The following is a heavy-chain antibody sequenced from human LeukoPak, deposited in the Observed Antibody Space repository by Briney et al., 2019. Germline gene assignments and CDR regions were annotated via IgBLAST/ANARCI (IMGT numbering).Heavy chain of an antibody. J-gene: IGHJ3*02. D-gene: IGHD3-9*01. CDR1: GGTFSSYA. V-gene: IGHV1-18*01. CDR3: ARGLHYDILTGAHDAFDI. CDR2: ISAYNGNT. Sequence: GASVKVSCKASGGTFSSYAISWVRQAPGQGLEWMGWISAYNGNTNYAQKLQGRVTMTTDTSTSTAYMELRSLRSDDTAVYYCARGLHYDILTGAHDAFDIWGQGTMVTVSS.